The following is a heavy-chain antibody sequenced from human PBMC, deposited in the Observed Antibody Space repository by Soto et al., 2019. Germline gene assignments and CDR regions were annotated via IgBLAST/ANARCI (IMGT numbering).Heavy chain of an antibody. Sequence: PSETLSLTCTVSGGSISSGDYYWSWIRQPPGKGLEWIGYIYYSGSTYHNPSLKSRVTISVDTSKNKFSLKLSSVTAADTAMYYCARALIQLWPHYYYGMDVWGQGTTVTVSS. J-gene: IGHJ6*02. D-gene: IGHD5-18*01. CDR2: IYYSGST. CDR1: GGSISSGDYY. CDR3: ARALIQLWPHYYYGMDV. V-gene: IGHV4-30-4*01.